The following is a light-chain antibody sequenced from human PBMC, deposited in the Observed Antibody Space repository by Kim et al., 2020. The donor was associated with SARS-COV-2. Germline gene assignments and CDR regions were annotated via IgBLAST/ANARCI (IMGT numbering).Light chain of an antibody. CDR1: QSVDSY. V-gene: IGKV3-15*01. Sequence: EIVMTQSPATLSVSPGERATLSCRASQSVDSYLAWYQWKPGQAPRLLIYGASTRAAGVPARFSGSGSGAEFTLTITSLQSEDFAVYYCQQLYTWPLQPGTFGQGTKVDIK. J-gene: IGKJ1*01. CDR3: QQLYTWPLQPGT. CDR2: GAS.